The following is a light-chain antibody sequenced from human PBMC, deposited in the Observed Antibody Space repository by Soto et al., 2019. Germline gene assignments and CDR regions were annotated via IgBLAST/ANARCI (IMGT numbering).Light chain of an antibody. CDR1: QGISSY. CDR3: QQYYSYPPFT. J-gene: IGKJ3*01. Sequence: AIRMTQSPSSFSASTGDRVTITCRASQGISSYLAWYQQKPGKAPKLLIYAASTLQSGVPSRFSGSGSGTDFTPTISCLQSEDFATYYCQQYYSYPPFTFGPGTKVDIK. CDR2: AAS. V-gene: IGKV1-8*01.